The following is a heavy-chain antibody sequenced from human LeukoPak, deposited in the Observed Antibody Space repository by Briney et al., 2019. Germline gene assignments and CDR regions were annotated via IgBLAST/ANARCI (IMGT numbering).Heavy chain of an antibody. CDR2: INTNTGNP. CDR1: GYTFTSYA. D-gene: IGHD3-10*01. V-gene: IGHV7-4-1*02. CDR3: ARDGITMVRGVTRKFDY. Sequence: GASVKVSCKASGYTFTSYAMNWVRQAPGQGLEWMGWINTNTGNPTYAQGFTGRFVFSLDTSVSTAYLQISSLKAEDTAVYYCARDGITMVRGVTRKFDYWGQGTLVTVSS. J-gene: IGHJ4*02.